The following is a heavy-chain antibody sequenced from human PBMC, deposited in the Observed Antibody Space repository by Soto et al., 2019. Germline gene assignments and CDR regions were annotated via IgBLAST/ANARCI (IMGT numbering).Heavy chain of an antibody. CDR3: ARDYSSGYYWDDY. Sequence: GSLRLSCAASGFTFSSYSMNWVRQAPGKGLEWVSSISSDSTNIYYADSLKGRFTISRDNAKNSLFLQMNSLRAEDTAVYYCARDYSSGYYWDDYWGQGTLVTVSS. D-gene: IGHD3-22*01. J-gene: IGHJ4*02. V-gene: IGHV3-21*01. CDR2: ISSDSTNI. CDR1: GFTFSSYS.